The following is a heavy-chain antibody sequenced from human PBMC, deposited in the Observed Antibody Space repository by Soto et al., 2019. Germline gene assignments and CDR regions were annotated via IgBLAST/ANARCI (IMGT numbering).Heavy chain of an antibody. CDR3: AKDTYYCSGSGYYLFDS. CDR2: ISHDGSNT. D-gene: IGHD3-22*01. J-gene: IGHJ4*02. Sequence: GGSLRLSCAASGFTFSAYGIHWVRQAPGKGLEWVAVISHDGSNTNYADSVKGRFTFSRDNSKDTVYLQMNSLRAEDTAVYYCAKDTYYCSGSGYYLFDSWSQRSLDTVSS. CDR1: GFTFSAYG. V-gene: IGHV3-30*18.